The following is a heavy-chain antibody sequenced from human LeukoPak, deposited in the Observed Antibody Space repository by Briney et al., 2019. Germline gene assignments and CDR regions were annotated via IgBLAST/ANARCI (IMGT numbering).Heavy chain of an antibody. Sequence: ASVKVSCKASGYTFTSYDINWVRQATGQGPEWMGWMNPNSGNTGYAQKFQGRVTMTMNTSINTAYMELSSVRSDDTAVYYCAGAHIGGQMWFSPGGRGTLGPVSS. CDR2: MNPNSGNT. J-gene: IGHJ5*02. V-gene: IGHV1-8*01. D-gene: IGHD2-21*01. CDR1: GYTFTSYD. CDR3: AGAHIGGQMWFSP.